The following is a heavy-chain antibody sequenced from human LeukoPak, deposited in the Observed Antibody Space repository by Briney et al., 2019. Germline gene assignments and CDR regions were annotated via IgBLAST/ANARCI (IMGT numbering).Heavy chain of an antibody. CDR2: IYTSGGT. CDR3: ARLTRLSTSPDRYYLDY. J-gene: IGHJ4*02. Sequence: NASETLSLTCTVSGDSISSYYWSWIRQPPGKVLEWIGYIYTSGGTNYIPSLKGRVTISIDTSKNQFSLKLSSVTAADSAVYYCARLTRLSTSPDRYYLDYWGQGTLVTVSS. D-gene: IGHD6-6*01. V-gene: IGHV4-4*09. CDR1: GDSISSYY.